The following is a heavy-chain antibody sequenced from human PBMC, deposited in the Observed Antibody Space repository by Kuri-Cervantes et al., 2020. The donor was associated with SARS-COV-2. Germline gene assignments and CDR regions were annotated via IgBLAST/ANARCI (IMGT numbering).Heavy chain of an antibody. Sequence: GGSLRLFCAASGFTFSGSAMHWVRQASGKGLVWVGRIRSKANSYATAYAASVKGRFTISRDDPKNTAYLQMNSLKTEDTAVYYCTRPTSCSSTSCYNDYWGQGTQVTVSS. CDR2: IRSKANSYAT. J-gene: IGHJ4*02. D-gene: IGHD2-2*02. V-gene: IGHV3-73*01. CDR1: GFTFSGSA. CDR3: TRPTSCSSTSCYNDY.